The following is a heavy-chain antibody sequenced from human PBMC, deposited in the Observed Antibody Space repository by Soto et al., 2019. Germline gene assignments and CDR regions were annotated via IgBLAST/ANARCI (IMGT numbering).Heavy chain of an antibody. CDR1: GFTFRSYE. V-gene: IGHV3-21*05. D-gene: IGHD3-22*01. CDR2: LSSSSDFI. Sequence: PGVSLRLSCEVSGFTFRSYEVHWVRQAPGKGLEWLSYLSSSSDFIYYSESVKGRFTISRDNAKNSLYLQMNSLRPEDTALYYCAKDIDSSGYHPSSWGQGTQVTVSS. J-gene: IGHJ5*02. CDR3: AKDIDSSGYHPSS.